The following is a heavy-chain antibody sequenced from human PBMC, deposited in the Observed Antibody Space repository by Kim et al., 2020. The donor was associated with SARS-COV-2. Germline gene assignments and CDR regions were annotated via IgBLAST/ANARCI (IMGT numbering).Heavy chain of an antibody. CDR1: GFTFSSYA. CDR2: ISSNGGST. J-gene: IGHJ4*02. V-gene: IGHV3-64D*06. Sequence: GGSLRLSCSASGFTFSSYAMHWVRQAPGKGLEYVSAISSNGGSTYYADSVKGRFTISRDNSKNTLYLQMSSLRAEDTAVYYCVKTSSGSPGCFDYWGQGTLVTVSS. D-gene: IGHD6-19*01. CDR3: VKTSSGSPGCFDY.